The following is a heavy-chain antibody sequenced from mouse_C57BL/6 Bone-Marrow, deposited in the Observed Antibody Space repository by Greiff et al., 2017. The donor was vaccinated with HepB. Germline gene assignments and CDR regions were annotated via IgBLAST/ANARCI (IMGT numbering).Heavy chain of an antibody. J-gene: IGHJ3*01. Sequence: VQLQQPGAELVKPGASVKMSCKASGYTFTSYWINWVKQRPGQGLEWIGDIYPGSGSTNYNEKFKSKATLTVDTSSSTAYMQLSSLTSEDSAVYYCARSAYGSTPFAYWGQGTLVTVSA. CDR1: GYTFTSYW. V-gene: IGHV1-55*01. CDR2: IYPGSGST. D-gene: IGHD1-1*01. CDR3: ARSAYGSTPFAY.